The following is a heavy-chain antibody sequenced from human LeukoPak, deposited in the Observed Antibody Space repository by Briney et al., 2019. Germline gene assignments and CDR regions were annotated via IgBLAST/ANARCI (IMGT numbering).Heavy chain of an antibody. CDR1: GFTFTDYW. CDR2: IRQDGGEK. Sequence: GGSLRLSCAVSGFTFTDYWMNWVRQAPGKGLEWVASIRQDGGEKSYVDSVKGRFTISRDNTKSSLYLQINSLRAEDTAVYYCARDGTAAGLYFDLWGQGSLVTVSS. CDR3: ARDGTAAGLYFDL. D-gene: IGHD6-13*01. V-gene: IGHV3-7*01. J-gene: IGHJ4*01.